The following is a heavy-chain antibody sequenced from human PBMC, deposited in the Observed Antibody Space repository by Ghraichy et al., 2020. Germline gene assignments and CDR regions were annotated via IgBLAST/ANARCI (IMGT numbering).Heavy chain of an antibody. CDR1: GFTFDDYA. CDR2: ISWNSGSI. CDR3: AKGGGATADIGSDY. V-gene: IGHV3-9*01. D-gene: IGHD5-12*01. Sequence: GGSLRLSCAASGFTFDDYAMHWVRQAPGKGLEWVSGISWNSGSIGYADSVKGRFTISRDNAKNSLYLQMNSLRAEDTALYYCAKGGGATADIGSDYWGQGTLVTVSS. J-gene: IGHJ4*02.